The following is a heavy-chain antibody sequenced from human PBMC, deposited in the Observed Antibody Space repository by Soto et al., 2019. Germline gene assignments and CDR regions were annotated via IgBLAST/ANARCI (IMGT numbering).Heavy chain of an antibody. V-gene: IGHV1-18*01. CDR3: VRDVGVGAYGPGICVMDV. J-gene: IGHJ6*02. CDR2: ISTHTGDT. D-gene: IGHD4-17*01. CDR1: GYTFTTYG. Sequence: QAQMVQSGAELKEPGASVKVSCKASGYTFTTYGVSWVRQAPGQGLEWVGEISTHTGDTLYAQKFKGRVTVTTDTASSTLYMEVRRLRSDDTAVYYCVRDVGVGAYGPGICVMDVWGQGTTVTVSS.